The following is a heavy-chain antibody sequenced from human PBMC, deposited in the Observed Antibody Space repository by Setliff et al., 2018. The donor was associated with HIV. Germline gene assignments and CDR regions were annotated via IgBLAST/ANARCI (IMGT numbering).Heavy chain of an antibody. V-gene: IGHV3-21*06. CDR1: GFTFSGYT. CDR2: ISSSGSYE. D-gene: IGHD1-26*01. CDR3: ARGMGYSGTYPVDY. J-gene: IGHJ4*02. Sequence: GGSLRLSCAASGFTFSGYTMNWVRQAPGKGLEWVSSISSSGSYEYYADSVKGRFSISRDNAKNSLYLQLNSLGADDTAVYFCARGMGYSGTYPVDYWGQGTLVTVS.